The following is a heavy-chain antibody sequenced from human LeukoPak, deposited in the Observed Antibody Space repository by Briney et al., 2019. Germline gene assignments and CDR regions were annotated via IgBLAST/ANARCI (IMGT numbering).Heavy chain of an antibody. CDR3: ARAWATDYFDY. Sequence: SGTLSLTCTVSGGSISSYYWSWIRQPPGKGLEWIGYMYYSGTINYNPSLKSRVTISVDTSKNQFSLKLSSVTPADTAMYYCARAWATDYFDYWGQGTLVTVSS. CDR1: GGSISSYY. J-gene: IGHJ4*02. CDR2: MYYSGTI. V-gene: IGHV4-59*01.